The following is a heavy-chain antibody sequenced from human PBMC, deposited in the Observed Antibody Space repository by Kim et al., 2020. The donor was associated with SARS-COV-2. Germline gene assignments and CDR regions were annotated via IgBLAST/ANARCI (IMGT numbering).Heavy chain of an antibody. CDR3: ASDPGDPDCMDV. J-gene: IGHJ6*02. CDR1: GFIVRTNY. CDR2: VYGDGPT. Sequence: GGSLRLSCTVSGFIVRTNYMSWVRQAPGRGLEWVSLVYGDGPTYYADSVKGRFTISRDSSKNTLYLQMNSLRAEDTAVYYCASDPGDPDCMDVWGQGTT. V-gene: IGHV3-66*01. D-gene: IGHD2-21*01.